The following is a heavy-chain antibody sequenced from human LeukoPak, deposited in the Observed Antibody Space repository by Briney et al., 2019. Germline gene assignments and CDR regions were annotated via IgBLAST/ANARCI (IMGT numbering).Heavy chain of an antibody. V-gene: IGHV3-30*02. CDR3: AKDGNSGYDYYFDY. D-gene: IGHD5-12*01. Sequence: GGSLRLSCAASGFTFSSYGMHWVRQAPGKGLEWVAFIRYDGSNKYYADSVKGRFTISRDNSKNTLYLQMNSLRAEDTAVYYCAKDGNSGYDYYFDYWGQGTLVTVSS. CDR1: GFTFSSYG. CDR2: IRYDGSNK. J-gene: IGHJ4*02.